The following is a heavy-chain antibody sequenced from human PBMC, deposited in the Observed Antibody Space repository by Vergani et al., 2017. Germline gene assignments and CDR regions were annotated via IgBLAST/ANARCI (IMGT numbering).Heavy chain of an antibody. CDR2: ISAYNGNT. J-gene: IGHJ5*02. CDR3: ARQHTGGYYGSGSYRWFDP. CDR1: GGTFSSYA. Sequence: QVQLVQSGAEVKKPGSSVKVSCKASGGTFSSYAISWVRQAPGQGLEWMGWISAYNGNTNYAQKLQGRVTMTTDTSTSTAYMELRSLRSDDTAVYYCARQHTGGYYGSGSYRWFDPWGQGTLVTVSS. D-gene: IGHD3-10*01. V-gene: IGHV1-18*01.